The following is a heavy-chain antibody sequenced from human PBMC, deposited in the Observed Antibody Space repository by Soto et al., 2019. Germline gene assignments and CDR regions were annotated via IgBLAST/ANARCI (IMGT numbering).Heavy chain of an antibody. CDR1: GGSISSSSYY. D-gene: IGHD6-25*01. CDR2: VYHSGIT. J-gene: IGHJ4*02. V-gene: IGHV4-39*01. Sequence: ETLSLTCTVSGGSISSSSYYWGWIRQPPGKGLEWIGSVYHSGITYYHSSLKTRVTISVDTSKNQFSLKLSSVTAADTAVYYCARHGVAALQFDSWGQGTLVTVSS. CDR3: ARHGVAALQFDS.